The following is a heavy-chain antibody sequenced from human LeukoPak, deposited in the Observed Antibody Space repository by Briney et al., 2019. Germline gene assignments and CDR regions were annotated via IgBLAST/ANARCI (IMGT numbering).Heavy chain of an antibody. CDR1: GFTVSSNY. Sequence: GGSLRLSCAASGFTVSSNYMSWVRQAPGKGLEWVSVIYSGGSTYYADSVKGRFTISRDNSKNTLYLQMNSLRAEDTAVYYCARVPDSRGWGYYYYYMDVWGKGTTVTVSS. J-gene: IGHJ6*03. D-gene: IGHD3-22*01. CDR3: ARVPDSRGWGYYYYYMDV. CDR2: IYSGGST. V-gene: IGHV3-53*01.